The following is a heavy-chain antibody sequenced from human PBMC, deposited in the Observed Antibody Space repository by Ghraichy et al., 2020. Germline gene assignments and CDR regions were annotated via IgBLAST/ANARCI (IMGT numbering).Heavy chain of an antibody. V-gene: IGHV3-23*01. CDR3: ARGIGGTYDY. J-gene: IGHJ4*02. Sequence: GGSLRLSCAASGFTFSSYAMHWVRQAPGKGLEWLSDVNNTGGTTYYADSVKGRFTISRDNSKNTLFLQMSSLRVEDTAVFFCARGIGGTYDYWGQGTLVTVSS. CDR1: GFTFSSYA. CDR2: VNNTGGTT. D-gene: IGHD1-26*01.